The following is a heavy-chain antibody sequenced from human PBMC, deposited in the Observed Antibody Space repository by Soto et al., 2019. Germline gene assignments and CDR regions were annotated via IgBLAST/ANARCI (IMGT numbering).Heavy chain of an antibody. CDR2: IWYDGSKK. Sequence: PGGSLRLSCAASGCTFSSFGMHWVRQAPGKGLEWVSLIWYDGSKKSYGDSVKGRFTISRDNSRNTVYLQMNSLRADDTAVYYCARDASYYSLWSGYYPSRNGLDVWGQGTTVTVSS. CDR1: GCTFSSFG. V-gene: IGHV3-33*01. J-gene: IGHJ6*02. D-gene: IGHD3-3*01. CDR3: ARDASYYSLWSGYYPSRNGLDV.